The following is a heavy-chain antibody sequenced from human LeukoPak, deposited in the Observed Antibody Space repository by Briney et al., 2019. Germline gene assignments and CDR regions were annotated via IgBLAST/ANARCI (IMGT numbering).Heavy chain of an antibody. D-gene: IGHD4-17*01. Sequence: GESLKISCKGSGYSFTSYWIGWVRQMPGKGLECMGIIYPGDSDTRYSPSFQGQVTISADKSISTAYLQWSSLKASDTAMYYCARHRHDYRDRKTTINWFDPWGQGTLLTVSS. J-gene: IGHJ5*02. V-gene: IGHV5-51*01. CDR1: GYSFTSYW. CDR2: IYPGDSDT. CDR3: ARHRHDYRDRKTTINWFDP.